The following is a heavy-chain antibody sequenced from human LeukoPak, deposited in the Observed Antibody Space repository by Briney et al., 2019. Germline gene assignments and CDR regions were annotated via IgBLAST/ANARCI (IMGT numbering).Heavy chain of an antibody. D-gene: IGHD3-22*01. V-gene: IGHV1-3*01. CDR1: GYTFTSYA. CDR2: INAGNGNT. J-gene: IGHJ4*02. CDR3: AFNYYDSTGNAFDI. Sequence: ASVKVSCKASGYTFTSYAMHWVRQAPGQRLEWMGWINAGNGNTKYSQKFQGGVTITRDTSASTAYMGLSSLISEDTAVYYCAFNYYDSTGNAFDIWGQGTLVTVSS.